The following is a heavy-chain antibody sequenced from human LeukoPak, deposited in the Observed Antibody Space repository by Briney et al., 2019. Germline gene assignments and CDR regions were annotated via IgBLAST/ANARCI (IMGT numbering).Heavy chain of an antibody. J-gene: IGHJ5*02. CDR1: GYTFTGYY. V-gene: IGHV1-2*02. CDR3: ARADIVVVVAATFESWFDP. CDR2: INPNSGGT. Sequence: ASVKVSCKASGYTFTGYYMHWVRQAPGQGLEWMGWINPNSGGTNYAQKFQGRVTMTRDTSISTAYMELSRLRSGDTAVYYCARADIVVVVAATFESWFDPWGQGTLVTVSS. D-gene: IGHD2-15*01.